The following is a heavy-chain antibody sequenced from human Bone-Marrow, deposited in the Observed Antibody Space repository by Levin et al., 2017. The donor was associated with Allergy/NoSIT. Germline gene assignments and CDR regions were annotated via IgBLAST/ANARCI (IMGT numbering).Heavy chain of an antibody. CDR3: ATDIVGATTLFDY. V-gene: IGHV1-69*13. Sequence: SVKVSCKASGGTFSSYAISWVRQAPGQGLEWMGGIIPIFGTANYAQKFQGRVTITADESTSTAYMELSSLRSEDTAVYYCATDIVGATTLFDYWGQGTLVTVSS. CDR1: GGTFSSYA. J-gene: IGHJ4*02. CDR2: IIPIFGTA. D-gene: IGHD1-26*01.